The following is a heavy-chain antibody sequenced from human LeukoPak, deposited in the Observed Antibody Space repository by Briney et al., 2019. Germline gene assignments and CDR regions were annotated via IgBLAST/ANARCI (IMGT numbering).Heavy chain of an antibody. Sequence: PSETLSLTCAVSGVSISSSNSYWGWIRQPPGKGLEWIGSIYYSGSTYYNPSLKSRVTISVDTSKNQFSLKLSSVTAADTAVYYCARQDSSSWNYYYYYYMDVWGKGTTVTISS. D-gene: IGHD6-13*01. CDR2: IYYSGST. J-gene: IGHJ6*03. CDR3: ARQDSSSWNYYYYYYMDV. V-gene: IGHV4-39*01. CDR1: GVSISSSNSY.